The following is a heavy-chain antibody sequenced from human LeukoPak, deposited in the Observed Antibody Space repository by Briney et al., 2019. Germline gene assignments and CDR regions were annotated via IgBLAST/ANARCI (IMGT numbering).Heavy chain of an antibody. J-gene: IGHJ3*01. Sequence: KPGGSLRLSCAASGFIFSDYPMSWIRQAPGKGLQWLSYTRVSDNNLYYADSVKGRFTISRDNAQTSLYLQMNSLRAEDTAVYYCARRIEGTTGRGFDFWGQGTMVTVSS. V-gene: IGHV3-11*01. CDR3: ARRIEGTTGRGFDF. CDR1: GFIFSDYP. CDR2: TRVSDNNL. D-gene: IGHD1-26*01.